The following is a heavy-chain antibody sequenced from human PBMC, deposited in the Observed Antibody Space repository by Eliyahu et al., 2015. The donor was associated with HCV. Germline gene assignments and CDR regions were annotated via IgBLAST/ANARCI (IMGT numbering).Heavy chain of an antibody. Sequence: EVQLVESGGGLVQPGGSLRLSCAASGFTFSSYWMHWVRQAPGKGLVWVSRINSDGSSTSYADSVKGRFTISRDNAKNTLYLQMNSLRAEDTAVYYCARVGVVATIFSAKYYYYYGMDVWGQGTTVTVSS. CDR2: INSDGSST. CDR1: GFTFSSYW. V-gene: IGHV3-74*01. CDR3: ARVGVVATIFSAKYYYYYGMDV. J-gene: IGHJ6*02. D-gene: IGHD5-12*01.